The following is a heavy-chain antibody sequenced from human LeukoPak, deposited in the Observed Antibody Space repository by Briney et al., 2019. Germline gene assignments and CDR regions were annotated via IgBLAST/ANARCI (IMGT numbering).Heavy chain of an antibody. V-gene: IGHV4-39*07. Sequence: KSSETLSLTCTVSGGSISSSSYYWGWIRQPPGKGLEWIGSIYYSGSTYYNPSLKSRVTISVDTSKNQFSLKLSSVTAADTAIYYCARDLHKLLWFGELLGDAFDIWGQGTMVTVSS. CDR3: ARDLHKLLWFGELLGDAFDI. CDR2: IYYSGST. D-gene: IGHD3-10*01. CDR1: GGSISSSSYY. J-gene: IGHJ3*02.